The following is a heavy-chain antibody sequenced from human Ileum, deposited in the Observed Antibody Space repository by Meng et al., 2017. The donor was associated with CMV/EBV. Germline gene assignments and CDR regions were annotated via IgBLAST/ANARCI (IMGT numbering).Heavy chain of an antibody. CDR1: GYTFTKYA. J-gene: IGHJ4*02. CDR2: INPSGGST. Sequence: ASVKVSCKTSGYTFTKYAIHWVRQAPGQGLEWMGIINPSGGSTSYAQKFQGRVTMTRDTSTSTVYMELSSLRSEDTAVYYCARVYCSSTSCYTEGSYYFDYWGQGTLVTVSS. CDR3: ARVYCSSTSCYTEGSYYFDY. V-gene: IGHV1-46*01. D-gene: IGHD2-2*02.